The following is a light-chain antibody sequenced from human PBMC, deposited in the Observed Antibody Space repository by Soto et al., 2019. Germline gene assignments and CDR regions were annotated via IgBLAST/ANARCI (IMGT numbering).Light chain of an antibody. J-gene: IGKJ5*01. CDR2: AAS. CDR1: QDITNY. CDR3: QQSYSTPIT. Sequence: IRMTQSPSSLSASVGDRVTITCQASQDITNYLNWYQQKPGKAPKLLIYAASSLQSGVPSRFSGSGSGTDFTLTISSLQPEDFATYYCQQSYSTPITFGQGTRLEIK. V-gene: IGKV1-39*01.